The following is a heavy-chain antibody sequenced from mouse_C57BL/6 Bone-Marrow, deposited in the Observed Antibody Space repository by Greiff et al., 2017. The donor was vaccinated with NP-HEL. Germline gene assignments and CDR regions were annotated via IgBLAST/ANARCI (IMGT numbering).Heavy chain of an antibody. V-gene: IGHV3-6*01. Sequence: EVKLVESGPGLVKPSQSLSLTCSVTGYSITSGYYWNWIRQFPGNKLEWMGYISYDGSNNYNPSLKNRISITRDTSKNQFFLKLNSVTTEDTATYYCARARDGYYDYAMDYWGQGTSVTVSS. CDR2: ISYDGSN. J-gene: IGHJ4*01. D-gene: IGHD2-3*01. CDR1: GYSITSGYY. CDR3: ARARDGYYDYAMDY.